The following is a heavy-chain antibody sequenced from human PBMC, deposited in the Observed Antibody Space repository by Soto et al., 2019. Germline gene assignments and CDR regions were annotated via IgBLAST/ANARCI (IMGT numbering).Heavy chain of an antibody. D-gene: IGHD3-10*01. CDR3: AREITYGGGSFSLGL. Sequence: GASVKVSCKTSGYFFTSPYIHWVRLAPGRGLEWMGRINPNNGDTNSPQKFQGRVTMTSDTSISTAYMEMSGLRSDDTALYYCAREITYGGGSFSLGLWGQGTLVTVS. CDR1: GYFFTSPY. J-gene: IGHJ4*02. V-gene: IGHV1-2*06. CDR2: INPNNGDT.